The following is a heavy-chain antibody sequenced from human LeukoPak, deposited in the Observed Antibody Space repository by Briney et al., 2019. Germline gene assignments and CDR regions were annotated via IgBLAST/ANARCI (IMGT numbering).Heavy chain of an antibody. V-gene: IGHV3-48*01. Sequence: GALRLSCAASGFTFSSYSMNWVRQAPGKGLEWVSYISSSSSTIYYADSVKGRFTISRDNSKNTLYLQMNSLRAEDTAVYFCARASTSGWDGFDHWGQGTLVTVSS. CDR3: ARASTSGWDGFDH. J-gene: IGHJ4*02. CDR2: ISSSSSTI. D-gene: IGHD6-19*01. CDR1: GFTFSSYS.